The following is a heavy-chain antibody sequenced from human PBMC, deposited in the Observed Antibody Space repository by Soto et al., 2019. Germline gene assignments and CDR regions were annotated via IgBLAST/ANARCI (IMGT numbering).Heavy chain of an antibody. D-gene: IGHD2-2*01. V-gene: IGHV3-30*04. CDR1: GFKFSDFA. CDR2: ITIVGLEK. CDR3: AGDLGCYASTWDKLNY. Sequence: QVQLVESGGGVVQPGSSLRLSCAASGFKFSDFAMHWVRRAPGKGLEWVSVITIVGLEKFYEDSVKGRFSISRDDFYNTVFLQINSLRPEDNAVYYCAGDLGCYASTWDKLNYWGQGTLVTVSS. J-gene: IGHJ4*02.